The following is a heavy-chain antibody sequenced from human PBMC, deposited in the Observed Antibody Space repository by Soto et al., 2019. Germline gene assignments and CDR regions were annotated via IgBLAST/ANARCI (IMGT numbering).Heavy chain of an antibody. CDR2: INWRSDDR. CDR3: AKDSEQWLVTGVEVS. J-gene: IGHJ4*02. V-gene: IGHV3-9*01. Sequence: EVQLVESGGGLVQPGRSLRLSCAASGFTFDDFAMHWVRQAPGKGLEWVAGINWRSDDRGYADSVKGRFTIFRDNAKNTLYLQMNSLRTEDTALYYCAKDSEQWLVTGVEVSWGQGTLVTVSS. D-gene: IGHD6-19*01. CDR1: GFTFDDFA.